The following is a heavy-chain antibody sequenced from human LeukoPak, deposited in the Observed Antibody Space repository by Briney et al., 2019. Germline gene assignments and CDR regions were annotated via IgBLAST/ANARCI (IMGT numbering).Heavy chain of an antibody. CDR1: GGSISSYY. J-gene: IGHJ4*02. V-gene: IGHV4-59*08. D-gene: IGHD5-24*01. CDR3: ARHRDPLDYFDY. CDR2: IYYSGST. Sequence: SETLSLTCTVSGGSISSYYWSWIRQPPGKGLEWIGYIYYSGSTNYNPSLKSRVTISVDTSKNQFSLKLSSVTAADTAVYYCARHRDPLDYFDYWGQGTLVTVSS.